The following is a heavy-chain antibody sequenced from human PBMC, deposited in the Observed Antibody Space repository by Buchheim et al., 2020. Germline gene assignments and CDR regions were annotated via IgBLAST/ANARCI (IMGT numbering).Heavy chain of an antibody. Sequence: QVQLQESGPGLVKPSQTLSLTCTVSGDSISSRGYYWSWIRQHPGKGLEWIGYIYYSGTTYYNPSLQSRPTISVDPPKDQFSLKLSSVTAADTAVYYCARMWGYDNRGYRFFDYWGQGTL. V-gene: IGHV4-31*03. CDR3: ARMWGYDNRGYRFFDY. D-gene: IGHD3-22*01. CDR2: IYYSGTT. CDR1: GDSISSRGYY. J-gene: IGHJ4*02.